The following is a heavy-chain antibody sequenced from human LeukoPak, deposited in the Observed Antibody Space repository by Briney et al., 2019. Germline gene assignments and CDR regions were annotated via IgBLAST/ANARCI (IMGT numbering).Heavy chain of an antibody. CDR3: AKTNQYSSSPWGGLDY. V-gene: IGHV3-23*01. Sequence: GGSLRLSCAASGFSFSAYSMNWVRQAPGKGLEWVSGISGSGGSTYYADSVKGRFTISRDNSKNTLYLQMNSLRAEDTAVYYCAKTNQYSSSPWGGLDYWGQGTLVTVSS. D-gene: IGHD6-6*01. CDR2: ISGSGGST. CDR1: GFSFSAYS. J-gene: IGHJ4*02.